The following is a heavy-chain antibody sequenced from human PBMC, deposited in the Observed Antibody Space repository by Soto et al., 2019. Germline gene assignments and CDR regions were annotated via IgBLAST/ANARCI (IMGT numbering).Heavy chain of an antibody. CDR2: IDPSDSYA. V-gene: IGHV5-10-1*01. Sequence: GESLKISLQGSGYTVTSYWINLVRQVSGGVLEWLGRIDPSDSYAKYNRSCQGHVTISADKSTSTAYLQWRSLRDSDTAVHYCASNNLFCGGDCNSSGMDVWRQGTTVTVSS. CDR3: ASNNLFCGGDCNSSGMDV. J-gene: IGHJ6*02. D-gene: IGHD2-21*02. CDR1: GYTVTSYW.